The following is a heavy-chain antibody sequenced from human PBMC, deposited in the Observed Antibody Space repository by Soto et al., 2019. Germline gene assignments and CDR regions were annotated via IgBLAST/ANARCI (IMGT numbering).Heavy chain of an antibody. CDR1: GYTFTSYG. J-gene: IGHJ2*01. Sequence: QVQLVQSGAEVKKPGASVKVSCKASGYTFTSYGISWVRQAPGQGLEWMGWISGNNGNTNYAQKLQGRVTXXKXTXXSTAYMELRSLRSDDTAMYYCARDGYCSSRRCFDLWGRGTLVTVSS. D-gene: IGHD2-2*01. CDR3: ARDGYCSSRRCFDL. V-gene: IGHV1-18*01. CDR2: ISGNNGNT.